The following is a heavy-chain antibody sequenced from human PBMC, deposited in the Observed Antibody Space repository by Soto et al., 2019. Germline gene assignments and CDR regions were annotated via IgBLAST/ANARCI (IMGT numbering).Heavy chain of an antibody. D-gene: IGHD1-7*01. Sequence: TSETLSLTCAVSGGSISSGGYSWSWIRQPPGKGLEWIGYIYHSGSTYYNPSLKSRVTISVDRSKNQFSLKLSSVTAADTAVYYCARGGGNYDLDYWGQGTLVTVSS. V-gene: IGHV4-30-2*01. CDR1: GGSISSGGYS. CDR3: ARGGGNYDLDY. J-gene: IGHJ4*02. CDR2: IYHSGST.